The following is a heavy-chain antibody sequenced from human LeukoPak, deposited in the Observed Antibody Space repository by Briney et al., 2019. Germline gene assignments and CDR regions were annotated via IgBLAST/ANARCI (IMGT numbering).Heavy chain of an antibody. Sequence: SETLSLTCTVSGGSISSSTYYWGWIPQPPGKGLEWIGSISYSGNIYYSPSLKSRVTISVDTSKNQFSLKLSSVTAADTAVYYCARQRRLELPDYWGQGSLVTVSS. CDR3: ARQRRLELPDY. D-gene: IGHD3-16*01. CDR2: ISYSGNI. J-gene: IGHJ4*02. V-gene: IGHV4-39*01. CDR1: GGSISSSTYY.